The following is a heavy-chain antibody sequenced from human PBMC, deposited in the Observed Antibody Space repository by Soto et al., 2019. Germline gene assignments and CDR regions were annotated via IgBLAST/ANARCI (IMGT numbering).Heavy chain of an antibody. V-gene: IGHV3-33*01. J-gene: IGHJ5*02. CDR1: GFTFSSYG. CDR2: IWYDGSNK. D-gene: IGHD6-13*01. Sequence: QVQLVESGGGVVQPGRSLRLSCAASGFTFSSYGMHWVRQAPGKGLEWVAVIWYDGSNKYYADSVKGRFTISRDNSKNTLYLQMNSLRAEDTAVYYCAREEQQLVYNWFDPWGQGILVTVSS. CDR3: AREEQQLVYNWFDP.